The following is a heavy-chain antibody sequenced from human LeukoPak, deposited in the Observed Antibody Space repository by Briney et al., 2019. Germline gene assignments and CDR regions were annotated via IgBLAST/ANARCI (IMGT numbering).Heavy chain of an antibody. D-gene: IGHD6-13*01. CDR3: AAWGSSSSPLPSMDV. Sequence: GASVKVSCKASGYTFTRYYMHWVRRAPGQGLEWMGIIDPRGGGTTYAQRSQGRVTMTRDTSTSTVYMELSSLRSEDTAVYYCAAWGSSSSPLPSMDVWGQGTTVTVTS. CDR1: GYTFTRYY. V-gene: IGHV1-46*01. J-gene: IGHJ6*02. CDR2: IDPRGGGT.